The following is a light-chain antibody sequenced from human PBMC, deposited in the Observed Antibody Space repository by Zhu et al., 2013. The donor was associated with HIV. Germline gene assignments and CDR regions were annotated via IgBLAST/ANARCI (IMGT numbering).Light chain of an antibody. V-gene: IGKV3-20*01. CDR2: GAS. J-gene: IGKJ4*01. CDR1: QSVSNNL. CDR3: QQSGTSPLS. Sequence: IVLTQSPGTLSLSPGERATLSCRASQSVSNNLLAWYQQKPGQAPRLLIFGASRRATGIPDRFSGSGSGTDFTLTISRLEPEDFAVYYCQQSGTSPLSFGGGSKVDIK.